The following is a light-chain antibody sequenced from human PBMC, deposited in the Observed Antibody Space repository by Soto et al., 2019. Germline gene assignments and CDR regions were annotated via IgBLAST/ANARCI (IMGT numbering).Light chain of an antibody. Sequence: DIVLTQSPGTLSLSPGERATLSCRASQGVSANHLTWYQQKPGQAPRLLMCGASTRATGILDRFSGSGSGTDFTLTISRLEPEDFAVYFCQQYSRSPFTFGPGTKVDI. J-gene: IGKJ3*01. CDR2: GAS. CDR1: QGVSANH. V-gene: IGKV3-20*01. CDR3: QQYSRSPFT.